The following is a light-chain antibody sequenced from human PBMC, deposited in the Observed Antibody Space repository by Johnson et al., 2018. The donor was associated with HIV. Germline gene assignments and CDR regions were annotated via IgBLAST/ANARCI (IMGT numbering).Light chain of an antibody. CDR2: DNN. Sequence: QSVLTQPPSVSAAPGHQVTISCSGSSSNIGNNYVSWYQQLPGTAPKLLIYDNNKRPSGIPDRFSGSKSGTSATLGITGLQTGDEADYYCGTWDSSLSAGVFGTGTKVTVL. J-gene: IGLJ1*01. V-gene: IGLV1-51*01. CDR3: GTWDSSLSAGV. CDR1: SSNIGNNY.